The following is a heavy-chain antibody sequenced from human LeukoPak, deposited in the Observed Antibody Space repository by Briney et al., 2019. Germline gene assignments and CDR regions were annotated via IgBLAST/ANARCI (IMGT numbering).Heavy chain of an antibody. D-gene: IGHD2-2*01. V-gene: IGHV3-23*01. CDR1: GITFSTSE. CDR2: ISGSGNNL. CDR3: AKGGWGPAALPLDY. J-gene: IGHJ4*02. Sequence: GGSLRLSCAASGITFSTSEMNWVRQAPGKGLEWVSYISGSGNNLYYADSVKGRFTISRDNSKNTLYLQMNSLRAEDTAVYYCAKGGWGPAALPLDYWGQGTLVTVSS.